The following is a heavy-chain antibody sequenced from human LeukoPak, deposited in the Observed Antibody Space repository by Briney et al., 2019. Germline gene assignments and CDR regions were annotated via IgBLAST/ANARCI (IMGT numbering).Heavy chain of an antibody. D-gene: IGHD6-19*01. J-gene: IGHJ6*02. CDR1: GFSFDGYA. Sequence: PGGSLRLSCAASGFSFDGYAMYWVRQAPGKGLEWVSAISGSGGSTYYADSVKGRFTISRDNSKNTLYLQMNSLRAEDTAVYYCAKAEQWLFSYYYGMDVWGQGTTVTVSS. CDR2: ISGSGGST. V-gene: IGHV3-23*01. CDR3: AKAEQWLFSYYYGMDV.